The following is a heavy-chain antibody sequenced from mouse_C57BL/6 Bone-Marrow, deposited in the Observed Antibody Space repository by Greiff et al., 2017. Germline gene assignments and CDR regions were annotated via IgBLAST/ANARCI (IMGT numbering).Heavy chain of an antibody. D-gene: IGHD2-2*01. CDR1: GFTFSDYG. CDR2: ISSGSSTI. J-gene: IGHJ3*01. V-gene: IGHV5-17*01. Sequence: DVKLVESGGGLVKPGGSLKLSCAASGFTFSDYGMHWVRQAPEKGLEWVAYISSGSSTIYYADTVKGRFTISRDNAKNTLFLQMTSLRSEDTAMYYCARIYYGFFAYWGQGTLVTVSA. CDR3: ARIYYGFFAY.